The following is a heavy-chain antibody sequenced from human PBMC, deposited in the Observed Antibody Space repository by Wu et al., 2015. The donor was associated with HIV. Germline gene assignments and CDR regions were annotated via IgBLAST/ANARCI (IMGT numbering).Heavy chain of an antibody. D-gene: IGHD6-19*01. J-gene: IGHJ4*02. V-gene: IGHV1-18*01. Sequence: QVQLVQSGAEVKKPGASVKVSCKASGYTFTSYGISWVRQAPGQGLEWMGWISSHNGKTTYAQRFQGRVTMTTDTSTTTAYMELRSLRSEDTAVYYCARQRAYTSGWYIFDYWGQGTLVTVSS. CDR2: ISSHNGKT. CDR1: GYTFTSYG. CDR3: ARQRAYTSGWYIFDY.